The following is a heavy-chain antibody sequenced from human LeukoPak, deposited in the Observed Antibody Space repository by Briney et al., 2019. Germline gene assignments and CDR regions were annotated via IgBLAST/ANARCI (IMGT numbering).Heavy chain of an antibody. CDR3: VRDVDHNDFWSGYWPDAFDS. CDR1: GFTFSSYG. J-gene: IGHJ3*02. D-gene: IGHD3-3*01. CDR2: IWYDGSNE. V-gene: IGHV3-33*01. Sequence: GGSLRLSCAASGFTFSSYGMHWVRQAPGKGLEWVAVIWYDGSNEYYADSVKGRFTISRDNSRNTLYLQMSSLRAEDTAVYYCVRDVDHNDFWSGYWPDAFDSWGQGTMVFVSS.